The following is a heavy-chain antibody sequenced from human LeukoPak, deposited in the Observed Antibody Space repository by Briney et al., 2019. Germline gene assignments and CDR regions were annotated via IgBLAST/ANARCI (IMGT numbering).Heavy chain of an antibody. Sequence: SETLSLTCTVSGGSISSYYWSWIRQPAGKGLEWIGRIYTSGSTNYNPSLKSRVTMSVDTSKNQFSLKLSSATAADTAVYYCASSSLVGAGYYFDYWGQGTLVTVSS. CDR2: IYTSGST. CDR1: GGSISSYY. J-gene: IGHJ4*02. D-gene: IGHD1-26*01. CDR3: ASSSLVGAGYYFDY. V-gene: IGHV4-4*07.